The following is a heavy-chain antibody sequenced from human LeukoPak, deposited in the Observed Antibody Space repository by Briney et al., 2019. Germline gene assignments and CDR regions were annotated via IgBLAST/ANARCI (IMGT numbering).Heavy chain of an antibody. CDR2: INPNSGGT. Sequence: ASVKVSCKASGGTFSSYAISWVRQAPGQGLEWMGWINPNSGGTNYAQKFQGRVTMTRDMSISTAYMELSRLRSDDTAVYYCARSEIAAAGTGFDYWGQGTLVTVSS. V-gene: IGHV1-2*02. D-gene: IGHD6-13*01. CDR3: ARSEIAAAGTGFDY. J-gene: IGHJ4*02. CDR1: GGTFSSYA.